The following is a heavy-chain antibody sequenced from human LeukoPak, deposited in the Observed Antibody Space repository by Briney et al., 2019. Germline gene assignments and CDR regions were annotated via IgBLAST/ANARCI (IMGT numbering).Heavy chain of an antibody. V-gene: IGHV3-23*01. CDR3: VRGDDIGKHPTRAYYFDI. CDR1: RFTFTRHA. J-gene: IGHJ4*02. CDR2: TGLESVHT. Sequence: GGSLRLSCAASRFTFTRHAMSWVRQAPGKGLEWVSTTGLESVHTLCADSVQGRFTVSRDNSRNTLDLQLDNLTVDDTAIYYCVRGDDIGKHPTRAYYFDIWGQGTLVSVSS. D-gene: IGHD3-10*01.